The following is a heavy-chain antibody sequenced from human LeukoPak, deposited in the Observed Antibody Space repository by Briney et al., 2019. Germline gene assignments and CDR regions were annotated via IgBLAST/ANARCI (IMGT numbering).Heavy chain of an antibody. CDR3: ARGRPDY. CDR2: INQDGSKK. V-gene: IGHV3-7*01. J-gene: IGHJ4*02. CDR1: GVTFSTYW. Sequence: GGSLRLSCAASGVTFSTYWMNWVRQAPGKGLEWVANINQDGSKKNYVDSVKGRFTISRDNTKNSLYLQMNSLRAEDTAVYYCARGRPDYWGQGTLVTVSS.